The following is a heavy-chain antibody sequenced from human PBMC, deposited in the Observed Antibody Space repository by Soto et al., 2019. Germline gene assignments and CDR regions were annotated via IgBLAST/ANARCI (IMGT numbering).Heavy chain of an antibody. V-gene: IGHV3-21*01. CDR1: GFTFRSYS. CDR3: ARDQEGATPDAFDI. Sequence: GGSLRLSCAASGFTFRSYSMNWVRQAPGKGLEWVSSISSSSSYIYYAESVKGRFTIPRDNAKNSLFLQMNSLRAEDTAVFYCARDQEGATPDAFDIWGQGTMVTVSS. J-gene: IGHJ3*02. D-gene: IGHD1-26*01. CDR2: ISSSSSYI.